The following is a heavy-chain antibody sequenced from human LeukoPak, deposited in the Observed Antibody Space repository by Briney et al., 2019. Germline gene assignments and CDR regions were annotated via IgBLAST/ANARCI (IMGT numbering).Heavy chain of an antibody. Sequence: PGGSLRLSCVASGFTFSDYYMTWVRQAPGKGLEWVSYIGTSGSTIYYADSVGGRFTISRDNAKNTLYLQMNSLRAEDTAVYYCARGPVPQPKYYFDYWGQGTLVTVSS. CDR1: GFTFSDYY. CDR3: ARGPVPQPKYYFDY. D-gene: IGHD4-17*01. CDR2: IGTSGSTI. V-gene: IGHV3-11*04. J-gene: IGHJ4*02.